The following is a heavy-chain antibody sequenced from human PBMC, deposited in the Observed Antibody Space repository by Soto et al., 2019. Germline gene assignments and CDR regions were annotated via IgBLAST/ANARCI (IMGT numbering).Heavy chain of an antibody. CDR2: IYPSGTVT. CDR3: ARDLGSEGFDY. Sequence: QVQLVQSGAEVKKPGASVKVSCKSSGHTFTSYYMHWVRQAPGQGLEWMGIIYPSGTVTKYAQEFQGRVTMTRYTSTSSVYMELSSLRSEDTAMYFCARDLGSEGFDYWCQGTLVTVSS. J-gene: IGHJ4*02. CDR1: GHTFTSYY. V-gene: IGHV1-46*01.